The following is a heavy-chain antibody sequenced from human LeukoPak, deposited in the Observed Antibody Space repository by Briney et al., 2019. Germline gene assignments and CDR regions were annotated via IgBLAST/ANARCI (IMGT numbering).Heavy chain of an antibody. CDR1: GFTFSTYG. CDR2: IAYDGSSK. CDR3: AKSQWFGEFGSLFYFDY. J-gene: IGHJ4*02. V-gene: IGHV3-30*18. Sequence: PGRSLRLSCAASGFTFSTYGMHWVRQAPGKGLEWVAVIAYDGSSKYYGDSVKGRFTISRDNSKNTLYLQMNSLRAEDTAVYYCAKSQWFGEFGSLFYFDYWGQGTLVTVSS. D-gene: IGHD3-10*01.